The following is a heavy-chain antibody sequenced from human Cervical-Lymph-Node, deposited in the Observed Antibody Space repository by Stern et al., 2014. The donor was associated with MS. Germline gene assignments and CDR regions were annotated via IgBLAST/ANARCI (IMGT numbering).Heavy chain of an antibody. CDR3: ARGRSYSIDY. CDR1: GGSISSYY. Sequence: MQLVESGPGLVKPSETLSLTCTVSGGSISSYYWSWIRQPPGQGLEWIGSIYYSGSTNYNPSLKSRVTISVDTSKNQFSLKLSSVTAADTAVYYCARGRSYSIDYWGQGTLVTVSS. J-gene: IGHJ4*02. V-gene: IGHV4-59*01. CDR2: IYYSGST. D-gene: IGHD2-15*01.